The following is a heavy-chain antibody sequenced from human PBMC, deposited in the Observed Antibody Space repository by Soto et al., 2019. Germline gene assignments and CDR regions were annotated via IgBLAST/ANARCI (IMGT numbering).Heavy chain of an antibody. CDR3: AGVPEGDYGDYDNYYYYGMDV. Sequence: QVQLVQSGAEVKKPGASVKVSCKASGYTFTSYAMHWVRQAPGQRLEWMGWINAGNGNTKYSQKFQGRVCITRDTSASTAYMELSSLGSEDTAVYYCAGVPEGDYGDYDNYYYYGMDVWGQGTTVTVSS. CDR2: INAGNGNT. D-gene: IGHD4-17*01. V-gene: IGHV1-3*01. J-gene: IGHJ6*02. CDR1: GYTFTSYA.